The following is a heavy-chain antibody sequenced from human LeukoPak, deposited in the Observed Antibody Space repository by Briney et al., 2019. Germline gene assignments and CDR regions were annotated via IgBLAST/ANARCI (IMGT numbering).Heavy chain of an antibody. D-gene: IGHD3-3*01. CDR1: GGSISSYY. CDR2: IYYSGST. J-gene: IGHJ4*02. V-gene: IGHV4-59*01. Sequence: SETLSLTCTVSGGSISSYYWSWIRQPPGKGLEWIGYIYYSGSTNYNPSLKSRVTISVDTSKNQFSLKLSSVTAADTAVYYCAGETYYDFWSGYRGFDYWGQGTLVTVSS. CDR3: AGETYYDFWSGYRGFDY.